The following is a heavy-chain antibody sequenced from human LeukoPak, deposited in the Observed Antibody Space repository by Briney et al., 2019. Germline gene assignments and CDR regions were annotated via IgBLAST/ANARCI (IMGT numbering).Heavy chain of an antibody. CDR3: AKDQGYSSGWYVFGY. J-gene: IGHJ4*02. V-gene: IGHV3-23*01. CDR2: ISGSGGST. CDR1: GFTFSSYA. Sequence: GRSQRPSCAASGFTFSSYAMSSVRQAPGKWLECVSAISGSGGSTYYADSVKGRFTISRDNSKNTLYLQMNSLRAEDTAVYYCAKDQGYSSGWYVFGYWGQGTLVTVSS. D-gene: IGHD6-19*01.